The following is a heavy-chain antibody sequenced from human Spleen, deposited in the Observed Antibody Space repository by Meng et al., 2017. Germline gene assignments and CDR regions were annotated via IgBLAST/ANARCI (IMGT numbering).Heavy chain of an antibody. D-gene: IGHD2-2*01. CDR2: INPNSGGT. Sequence: ASVKVSCKASGYTFTGYYMHWVRQAPGQGLEWMGWINPNSGGTNYAQKFQGRVTMTRDTSISTAYMELSRLRSDDTAVYYCAAEPLYCSSTSCYWYAFDIWGQGTMVTVSS. CDR3: AAEPLYCSSTSCYWYAFDI. J-gene: IGHJ3*02. CDR1: GYTFTGYY. V-gene: IGHV1-2*02.